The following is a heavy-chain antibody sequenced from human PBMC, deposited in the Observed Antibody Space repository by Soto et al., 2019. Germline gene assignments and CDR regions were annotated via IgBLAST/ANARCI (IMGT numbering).Heavy chain of an antibody. CDR3: VRVAYGDLGG. V-gene: IGHV3-74*01. J-gene: IGHJ4*02. D-gene: IGHD4-17*01. CDR2: IKSDGSDT. CDR1: GFTYSSYW. Sequence: EVQLVESGGGLVQPGGSLRITCAASGFTYSSYWMHWVRQAPGKGLVRVSRIKSDGSDTSYADSVKGRFTISRDNAKNTLYLQMSSLRAEDTAVYYCVRVAYGDLGGWGQGTLVTVSS.